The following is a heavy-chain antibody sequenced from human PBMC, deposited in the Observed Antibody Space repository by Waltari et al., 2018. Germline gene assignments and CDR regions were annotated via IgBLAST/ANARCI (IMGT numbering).Heavy chain of an antibody. D-gene: IGHD2-2*01. CDR3: ARDTHCSSTSCFNWYFDL. CDR2: IYSGGST. J-gene: IGHJ2*01. V-gene: IGHV3-53*04. CDR1: GFTVSCHY. Sequence: EVQLVESGGGLVQPGGSLRLSCAASGFTVSCHYMSWVRQAPGKGLEWVSVIYSGGSTYYADSVKGRFTISRHNSKNTLDLQMNSLRAEDTAVYYCARDTHCSSTSCFNWYFDLWGRGTLVTVSS.